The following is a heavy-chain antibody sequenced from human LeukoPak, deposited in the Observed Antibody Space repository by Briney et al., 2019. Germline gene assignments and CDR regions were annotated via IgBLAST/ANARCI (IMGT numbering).Heavy chain of an antibody. CDR1: GFTFSSYD. CDR3: ARDSRDIVVVVAAMDDAFDI. Sequence: PGGSLRLSCAASGFTFSSYDMNWVRQAPGKGLEWVSYISSSSSTIYYADSVKGRFTISRDNAKNSLYLQMNSLRAEDTAVYYCARDSRDIVVVVAAMDDAFDIWGQGTMVTVSS. V-gene: IGHV3-48*01. J-gene: IGHJ3*02. CDR2: ISSSSSTI. D-gene: IGHD2-15*01.